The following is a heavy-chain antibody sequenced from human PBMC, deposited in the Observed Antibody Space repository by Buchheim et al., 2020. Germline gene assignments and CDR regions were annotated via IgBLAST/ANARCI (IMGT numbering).Heavy chain of an antibody. Sequence: VQLVESGGGLVQPGGSLRLSCAASGFTFSSYEMNWVRQAPGKGLEWVAVISYDGSNKYYADSVKGRFTISRDNSKNTLYLQMNSLRAEDTAVYYCARGDRWLRAGYYGMDVWGQGTT. V-gene: IGHV3-30-3*01. CDR1: GFTFSSYE. CDR2: ISYDGSNK. CDR3: ARGDRWLRAGYYGMDV. J-gene: IGHJ6*02. D-gene: IGHD5-24*01.